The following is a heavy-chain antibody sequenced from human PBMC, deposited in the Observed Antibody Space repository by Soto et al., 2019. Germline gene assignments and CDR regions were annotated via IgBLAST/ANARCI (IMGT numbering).Heavy chain of an antibody. Sequence: EVQLVESGGGLVKPGGSLRLSCAASGFTFSSYSMNWVRQAPGKGLEWVSSISSTSSYIYYADSVKGRFTISRDNAKNSLDLQMNSLRAEDTAVYYCVSKGDDFWTRDFDYWGQGTLVTVSS. D-gene: IGHD3-3*01. CDR1: GFTFSSYS. CDR3: VSKGDDFWTRDFDY. J-gene: IGHJ4*02. V-gene: IGHV3-21*01. CDR2: ISSTSSYI.